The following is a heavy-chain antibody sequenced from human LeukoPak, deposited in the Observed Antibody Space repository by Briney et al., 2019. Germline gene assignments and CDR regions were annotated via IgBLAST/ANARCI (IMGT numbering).Heavy chain of an antibody. CDR2: ISYDGSTE. V-gene: IGHV3-30-3*01. D-gene: IGHD3-22*01. Sequence: GGSLRLSCAASGFTFSSYSMHWVRQTPGKGLEWVSVISYDGSTEYYADSVKGRFTISRDNSENTLYLEMESLRPEDTGLYFCARDSIHELADYYHSGAGVGYFDYWGQGTLVTVSA. J-gene: IGHJ4*02. CDR3: ARDSIHELADYYHSGAGVGYFDY. CDR1: GFTFSSYS.